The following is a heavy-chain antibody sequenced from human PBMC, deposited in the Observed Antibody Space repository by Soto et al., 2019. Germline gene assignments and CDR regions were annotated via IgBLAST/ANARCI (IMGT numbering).Heavy chain of an antibody. V-gene: IGHV3-23*01. D-gene: IGHD3-10*01. CDR2: ISGSGGST. CDR1: GFTFSSNA. CDR3: AKDPNYYGSGSYFDP. Sequence: EVQLLESGGGLVQPGGSLRLSCVASGFTFSSNAMSWVRQAPGKGLEWVSFISGSGGSTYYADSVKGRFTISRDNSKSTLYLQMNSLRAEDTAVYYCAKDPNYYGSGSYFDPWGQGTLVTVSS. J-gene: IGHJ5*02.